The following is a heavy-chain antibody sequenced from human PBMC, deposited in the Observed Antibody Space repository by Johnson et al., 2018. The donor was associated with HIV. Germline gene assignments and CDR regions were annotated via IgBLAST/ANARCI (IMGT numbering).Heavy chain of an antibody. CDR2: ISWNSGSI. CDR3: RVVGDAFDI. CDR1: GFTFDDYA. V-gene: IGHV3-9*01. D-gene: IGHD2-15*01. J-gene: IGHJ3*02. Sequence: EVQVVESGGGLVQPGRSLRLSCAASGFTFDDYAMHWVRQAPGKGLEWVSGISWNSGSIGYADSVKGRFTISRDNAKNSLYLQMNSLRVDDTAVYYVRVVGDAFDIWGQGTMVTVSS.